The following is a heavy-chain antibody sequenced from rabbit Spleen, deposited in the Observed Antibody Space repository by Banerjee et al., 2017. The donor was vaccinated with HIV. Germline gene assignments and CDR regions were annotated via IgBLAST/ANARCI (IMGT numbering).Heavy chain of an antibody. CDR3: ARGAGFDGRGRATELAL. Sequence: EQLEESGGGLVKPEGSLTLTCKASGVSLNDKDVMCWVRQAPGKGLEWIACINIVTGKSVYASWAKGRFIMSRTSSTTVTLQMTSLTAADTATYFCARGAGFDGRGRATELALWGPGTLVTVS. CDR1: GVSLNDKDV. CDR2: INIVTGKS. D-gene: IGHD6-1*01. J-gene: IGHJ4*01. V-gene: IGHV1S45*01.